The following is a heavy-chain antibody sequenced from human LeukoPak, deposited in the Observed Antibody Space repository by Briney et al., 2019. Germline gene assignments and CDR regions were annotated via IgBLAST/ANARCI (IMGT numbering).Heavy chain of an antibody. J-gene: IGHJ4*02. Sequence: SETLSLTCTVSGGSISSYYWSWIRQPPGKGLEWIGYIYYSGSTNYNPSLKSRVTISVDTSKNQFSLKLSSVTAADTAVYYCVSARQGNRFAYWGQGTLVTVSS. D-gene: IGHD1/OR15-1a*01. CDR1: GGSISSYY. V-gene: IGHV4-59*12. CDR2: IYYSGST. CDR3: VSARQGNRFAY.